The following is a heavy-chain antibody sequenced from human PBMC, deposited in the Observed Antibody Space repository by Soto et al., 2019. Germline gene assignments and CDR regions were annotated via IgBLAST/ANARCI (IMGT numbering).Heavy chain of an antibody. CDR3: AKIKLLCFATGGMDV. D-gene: IGHD3-10*01. Sequence: EVQLLESGGGLVQPGGSLRLSCPASGFTFSSYAMSWVRQAPGKGLEWVSAISGSGGSTYYAASVKGRFTLSRDNSNNAVYLQMNSLRAEDTAVYYCAKIKLLCFATGGMDVWGQGNTVGV. J-gene: IGHJ6*02. V-gene: IGHV3-23*01. CDR2: ISGSGGST. CDR1: GFTFSSYA.